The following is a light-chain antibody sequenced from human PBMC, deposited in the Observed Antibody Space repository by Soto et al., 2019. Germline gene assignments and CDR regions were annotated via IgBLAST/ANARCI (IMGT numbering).Light chain of an antibody. Sequence: QSVLTQPPSASGTPGPRVTISVSGSSSKIGSNYVYWYQQLPGTAPKLLIYRNNQRPSGVPDRFAGSKSGTSASLAISGLRSEDEADYYCAAWDDSLSGRVFGGGTKLTVL. CDR2: RNN. CDR1: SSKIGSNY. V-gene: IGLV1-47*01. CDR3: AAWDDSLSGRV. J-gene: IGLJ2*01.